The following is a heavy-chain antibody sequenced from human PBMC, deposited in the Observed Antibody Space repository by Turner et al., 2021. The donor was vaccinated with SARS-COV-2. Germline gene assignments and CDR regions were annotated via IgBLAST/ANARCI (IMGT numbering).Heavy chain of an antibody. CDR2: INPNSGAT. CDR1: DFTFTGYY. D-gene: IGHD4-17*01. V-gene: IGHV1-2*02. CDR3: ARGASVTPDRYYYYYFGMDV. Sequence: QVQLVQSGAEVKKPGASAKLSCKASDFTFTGYYMHWVRQAPGQGLEWMRWINPNSGATNYAQDFQGRVNMTRDTSISTAYMELSRLRSDDTAVYYCARGASVTPDRYYYYYFGMDVWGQGTTVTVSS. J-gene: IGHJ6*02.